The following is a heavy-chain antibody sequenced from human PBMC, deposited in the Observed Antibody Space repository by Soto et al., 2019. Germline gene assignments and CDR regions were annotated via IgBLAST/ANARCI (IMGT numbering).Heavy chain of an antibody. V-gene: IGHV5-51*01. D-gene: IGHD5-12*01. CDR1: GYSFTSYW. CDR3: PRLGYDKATTLSSGMDV. J-gene: IGHJ6*02. CDR2: IYTSNSHT. Sequence: GEALKISGEGAGYSFTSYWKGWVRQMCGKGQEWVGIIYTSNSHTRPSPSSPGQVTIPADKSISTSYLQWSSLQASDPALYYCPRLGYDKATTLSSGMDVWGHGTTVTSP.